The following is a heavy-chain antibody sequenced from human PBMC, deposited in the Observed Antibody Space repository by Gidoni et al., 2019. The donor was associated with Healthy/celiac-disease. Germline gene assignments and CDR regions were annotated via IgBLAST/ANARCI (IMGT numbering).Heavy chain of an antibody. CDR2: IYYSGRT. V-gene: IGHV4-39*01. J-gene: IGHJ5*02. D-gene: IGHD6-13*01. Sequence: QLQLQESGPGLVKPAETLSLTCTVAGGSISSSRYYRGWVRQPPGKGLDWIGSIYYSGRTYDPPSPQTRVPISVHPSKTPFSLKLSSVPAADTAVYYCARQGPYSSSWSVRWFDPWGQGTLVTVSS. CDR3: ARQGPYSSSWSVRWFDP. CDR1: GGSISSSRYY.